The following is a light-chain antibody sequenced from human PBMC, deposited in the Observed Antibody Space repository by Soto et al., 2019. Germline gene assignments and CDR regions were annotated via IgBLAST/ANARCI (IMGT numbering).Light chain of an antibody. CDR2: LEGSGSY. CDR3: ETWDSNTRV. V-gene: IGLV4-60*02. CDR1: SGHSSYI. Sequence: QPVLTQSSSASASLGSSVKLTCTLSSGHSSYIIAWHHQQPGKAPRYLMKLEGSGSYNKGSGVPDRFSGSSSGAARYLTISNLQFEDEANYYCETWDSNTRVFGGGTKVTVL. J-gene: IGLJ2*01.